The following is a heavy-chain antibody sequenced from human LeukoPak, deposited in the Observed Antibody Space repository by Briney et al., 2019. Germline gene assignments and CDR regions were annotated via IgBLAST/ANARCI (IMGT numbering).Heavy chain of an antibody. J-gene: IGHJ4*02. V-gene: IGHV3-7*01. CDR2: IKEDGSGK. CDR3: ARDQTQAGPTTVDY. Sequence: GGSLRLSCTASGFTFSSYWMSWVRQAPGKGLEWVANIKEDGSGKYYVDSVKGRFTISRDNAKNTLYLQMHTLSAEDTAVYYCARDQTQAGPTTVDYWGQGTLVTVSS. CDR1: GFTFSSYW. D-gene: IGHD1-14*01.